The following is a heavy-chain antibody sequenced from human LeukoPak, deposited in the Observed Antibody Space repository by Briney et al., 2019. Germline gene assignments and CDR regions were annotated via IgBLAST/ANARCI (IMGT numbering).Heavy chain of an antibody. CDR3: ARDNRYKVGATQDYYYYGMDV. V-gene: IGHV3-21*01. J-gene: IGHJ6*02. D-gene: IGHD1-26*01. Sequence: AGGSLRLSCAASGFTFSSYSMNWVRQAPGKGLEWVSSISSSSSYIYYADSVKGRFTISRDNAKNSLYLQMNSLRAEDTAVYYCARDNRYKVGATQDYYYYGMDVWGQGTTVTVSS. CDR2: ISSSSSYI. CDR1: GFTFSSYS.